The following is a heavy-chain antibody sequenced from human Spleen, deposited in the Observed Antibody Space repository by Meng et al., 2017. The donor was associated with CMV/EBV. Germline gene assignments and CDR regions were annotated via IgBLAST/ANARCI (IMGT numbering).Heavy chain of an antibody. Sequence: QVQLQESGPGLVKPSXTLSLTXTVSGGSISSGDYYWSWIRQPPGKGLEWIGYIYYSGSTYYNPSLKSRVTISVDTSKNQFSLKLSSVTAADTAVYYCARVGFGWFGESLDDWGQGTLGTVAS. J-gene: IGHJ4*02. CDR2: IYYSGST. D-gene: IGHD3-10*01. V-gene: IGHV4-30-4*08. CDR3: ARVGFGWFGESLDD. CDR1: GGSISSGDYY.